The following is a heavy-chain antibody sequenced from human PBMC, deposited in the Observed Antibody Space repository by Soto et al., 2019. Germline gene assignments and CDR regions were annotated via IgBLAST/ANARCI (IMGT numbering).Heavy chain of an antibody. CDR3: ARGRLPDSTFLRFDP. CDR1: GGSIGSGGYS. D-gene: IGHD3-22*01. Sequence: SETLSLTFAVSGGSIGSGGYSWNWIRQPPGKGLEWIGCFHHSWNTYFNPAFKSRVTISADRSKNQFSLKVNSVTAADTAVYYCARGRLPDSTFLRFDPWGRGTPVTRLL. J-gene: IGHJ5*02. V-gene: IGHV4-30-2*01. CDR2: FHHSWNT.